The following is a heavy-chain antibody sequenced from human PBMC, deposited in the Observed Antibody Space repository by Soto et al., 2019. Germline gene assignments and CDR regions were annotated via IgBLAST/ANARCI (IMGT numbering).Heavy chain of an antibody. CDR3: SRGSSGWPPRLDY. Sequence: QVQLQESGPGLVKPSETLSLNCTVSGGPISSYYWSWIRQSPGKGLEWIGYIYYSGSTNYNPSLKRRVSLSVDTAKNQFTLELSTVTAADTALYYCSRGSSGWPPRLDYWGQGTLVTVSS. V-gene: IGHV4-59*01. CDR1: GGPISSYY. CDR2: IYYSGST. D-gene: IGHD6-19*01. J-gene: IGHJ4*02.